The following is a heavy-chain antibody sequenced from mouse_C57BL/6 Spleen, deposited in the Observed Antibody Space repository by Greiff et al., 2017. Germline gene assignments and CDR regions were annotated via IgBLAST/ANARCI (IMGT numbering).Heavy chain of an antibody. D-gene: IGHD1-1*01. CDR3: TRPLMTTVDYYAMDD. CDR2: IRNKANNHAT. V-gene: IGHV6-6*01. J-gene: IGHJ4*01. Sequence: EVKLMESGGGLVQPGGSMKLSCAASGFTFSDAWMDWVRQSPEKGLEWVAEIRNKANNHATYYAESVKGRFTISRDDSKSSVYLQMNSLRAEDTCIYFWTRPLMTTVDYYAMDDWGQGASDTVSS. CDR1: GFTFSDAW.